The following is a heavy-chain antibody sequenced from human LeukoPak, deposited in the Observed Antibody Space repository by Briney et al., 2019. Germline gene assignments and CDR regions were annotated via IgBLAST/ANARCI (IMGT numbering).Heavy chain of an antibody. Sequence: ASVKVSCKASGYTFTSYDINWVRQATGQGLEWMGWINPNSGKTGYAQKFQGRVTMTRNTSISTAYMELSSLRSEDTAVYYCARVERGHWGSKWFGELLGAFDIWGQGTMVTVSS. CDR3: ARVERGHWGSKWFGELLGAFDI. V-gene: IGHV1-8*01. CDR1: GYTFTSYD. J-gene: IGHJ3*02. D-gene: IGHD3-10*01. CDR2: INPNSGKT.